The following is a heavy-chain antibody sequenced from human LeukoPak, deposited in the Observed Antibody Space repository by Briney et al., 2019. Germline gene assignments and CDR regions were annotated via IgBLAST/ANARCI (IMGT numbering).Heavy chain of an antibody. V-gene: IGHV4-30-2*06. CDR2: IYHGGST. CDR3: ARVVMGATIVSPHPLYYFDY. D-gene: IGHD1-26*01. J-gene: IGHJ4*02. CDR1: GGSISGGAYY. Sequence: SETLSLTCTVSGGSISGGAYYWSWIRQSTGKGLEWIGYIYHGGSTYYNPSLKSRVTISVDVSKNQFSLRLNSVTAADTAVYYCARVVMGATIVSPHPLYYFDYWSQGTLVTVSS.